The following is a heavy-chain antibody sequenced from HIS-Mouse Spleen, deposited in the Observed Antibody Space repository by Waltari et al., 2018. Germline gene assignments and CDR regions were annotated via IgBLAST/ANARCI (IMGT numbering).Heavy chain of an antibody. CDR1: GGSISSSSYH. J-gene: IGHJ2*01. CDR3: AREIPYSSSWYDWYFDL. CDR2: IYYIGST. Sequence: HLQLQESGPGLVKPSETLSLTCTVSGGSISSSSYHWGWIRQPPGKGLEWIGSIYYIGSTYYNPSLKSRVTISVDTSKNQFSLKLSSVTAADTAVYYCAREIPYSSSWYDWYFDLWGRGTLVTVSS. D-gene: IGHD6-13*01. V-gene: IGHV4-39*07.